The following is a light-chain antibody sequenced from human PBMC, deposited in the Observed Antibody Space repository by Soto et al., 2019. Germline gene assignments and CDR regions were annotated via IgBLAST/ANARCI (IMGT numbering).Light chain of an antibody. CDR3: NSFTTSSTYV. CDR1: SSDIGNYNR. Sequence: QSALTQPASVSGSPGQSITISCTGTSSDIGNYNRVSWYQQPPGTAPKLIIYEVNNRPSGVPHRFSGSKSGNTASLPISGLQAEDEADYYCNSFTTSSTYVFGTGTKLTVL. V-gene: IGLV2-18*02. J-gene: IGLJ1*01. CDR2: EVN.